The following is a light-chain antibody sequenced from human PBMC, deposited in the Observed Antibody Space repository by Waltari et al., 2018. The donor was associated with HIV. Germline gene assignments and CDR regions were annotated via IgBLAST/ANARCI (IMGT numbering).Light chain of an antibody. CDR2: DAS. Sequence: EIVLTQSLATLALSPGERATLSCRASQSVSTYLAWYQHKPGQAPRLLIYDASKRATGIPARFSGSGSGTDSTLTISNLAPEDFAVYYCQQRSDWLTFGGGTRVES. V-gene: IGKV3-11*01. CDR3: QQRSDWLT. CDR1: QSVSTY. J-gene: IGKJ4*01.